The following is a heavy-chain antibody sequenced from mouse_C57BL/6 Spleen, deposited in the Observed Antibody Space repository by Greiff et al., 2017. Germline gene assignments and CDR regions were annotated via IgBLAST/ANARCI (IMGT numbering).Heavy chain of an antibody. J-gene: IGHJ2*01. CDR2: IDPSDSET. CDR1: GYTFTSYW. D-gene: IGHD4-1*01. V-gene: IGHV1-52*01. CDR3: ARQGWDEVDY. Sequence: QVQLQQPGAELVRPGSSVTLSCKASGYTFTSYWMHWVKQRPIQDLEWIGNIDPSDSETHYNPKIKDKATLPVDTSSSTAYMQISSLTAEEAAVYYGARQGWDEVDYWGQGTTLTVSS.